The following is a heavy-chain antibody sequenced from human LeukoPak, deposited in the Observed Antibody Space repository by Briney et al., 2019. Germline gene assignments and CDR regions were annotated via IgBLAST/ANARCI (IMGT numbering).Heavy chain of an antibody. CDR1: GFSVSTSG. J-gene: IGHJ4*02. Sequence: LPGGSLRLSCTVSGFSVSTSGMSWVRQAQGKGLQTISAISVEGESAYYADSVEGRFTISRDNSKNTLYLQMNSLRVEDTAVYFCAQGYGNGWYPHWGQGSLVSVSS. CDR3: AQGYGNGWYPH. V-gene: IGHV3-23*01. D-gene: IGHD6-19*01. CDR2: ISVEGESA.